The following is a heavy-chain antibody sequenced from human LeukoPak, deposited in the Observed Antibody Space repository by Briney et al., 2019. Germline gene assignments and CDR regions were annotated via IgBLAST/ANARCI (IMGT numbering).Heavy chain of an antibody. J-gene: IGHJ4*02. CDR3: ARGREDSYDSSGYYVFDY. V-gene: IGHV4-34*01. Sequence: SETLSLTCAVYGGSFSGYYWSWIRQPPGKGLEWIGEINHSGSTNYNPSPKSRVTISVDTSKNQFSLKLNSVTAADTAVYYCARGREDSYDSSGYYVFDYWGQGTLVTVSS. CDR2: INHSGST. D-gene: IGHD3-22*01. CDR1: GGSFSGYY.